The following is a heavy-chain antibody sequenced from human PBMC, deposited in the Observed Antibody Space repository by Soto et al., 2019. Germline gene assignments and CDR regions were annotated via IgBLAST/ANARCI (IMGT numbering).Heavy chain of an antibody. D-gene: IGHD5-18*01. CDR2: ISAYNGNT. Sequence: EASVKVSCKASGYTFTSYGISWVRQAPGQGLEWMGWISAYNGNTNYAQKLQGRVTMTTDTSTSTAYMELRSLRSDDTAVYYCARGRYSYGYGNYYFDYWGQGTLVTVSS. CDR3: ARGRYSYGYGNYYFDY. V-gene: IGHV1-18*04. CDR1: GYTFTSYG. J-gene: IGHJ4*02.